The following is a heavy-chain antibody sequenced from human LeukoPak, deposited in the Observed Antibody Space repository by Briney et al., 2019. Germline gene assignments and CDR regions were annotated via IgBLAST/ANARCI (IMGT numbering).Heavy chain of an antibody. V-gene: IGHV3-21*01. CDR3: ASAVAGTDYYYGMDV. CDR2: ISSSSSYI. D-gene: IGHD6-19*01. J-gene: IGHJ6*02. CDR1: GFTFSSYS. Sequence: PGGSLRLPCAASGFTFSSYSMNWVRQAPGKGLEWVSSISSSSSYIYYADSVKGRFTISRDNAKNSLYLQMNSLRAEDTAVYYCASAVAGTDYYYGMDVWGQGTTVTVSS.